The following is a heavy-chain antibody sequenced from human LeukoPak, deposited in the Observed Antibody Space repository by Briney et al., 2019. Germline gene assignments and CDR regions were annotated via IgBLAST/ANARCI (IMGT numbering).Heavy chain of an antibody. J-gene: IGHJ4*02. V-gene: IGHV3-11*04. CDR3: ARRGYSNYVYYFDY. Sequence: GGSLRLSCAASGFTFSNYYMSWIRQAPGKGLEWVSYISSSGSTIYCADSVKGRFTISRDNAKNSLYLQMNSLRAEDTAVYYCARRGYSNYVYYFDYWGQGTLVTVSS. CDR2: ISSSGSTI. D-gene: IGHD4-11*01. CDR1: GFTFSNYY.